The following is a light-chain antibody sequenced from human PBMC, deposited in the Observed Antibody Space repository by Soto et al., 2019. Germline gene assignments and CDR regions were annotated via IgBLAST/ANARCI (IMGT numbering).Light chain of an antibody. V-gene: IGKV3-15*01. CDR2: RSS. CDR3: QQYNNGPYT. J-gene: IGKJ2*01. CDR1: QNINSN. Sequence: EIVLTQSPGTLSLSPGERATLSCRASQNINSNLAWYQQKPGQAPRLLIYRSSTRATDISARFSGSGSGTEFTLTVSSLQSEDFAVYYCQQYNNGPYTFGQGTK.